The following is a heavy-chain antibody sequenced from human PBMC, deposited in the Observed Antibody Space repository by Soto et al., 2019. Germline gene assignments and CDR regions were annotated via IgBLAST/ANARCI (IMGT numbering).Heavy chain of an antibody. J-gene: IGHJ6*02. D-gene: IGHD5-12*01. CDR1: GFIFSSYG. CDR3: AKDLHSGYDIYYYYYGMDV. CDR2: IWYDGSSN. Sequence: GGSLRLSCAASGFIFSSYGMHWVRQAPGKGLEWVAVIWYDGSSNYYADSVKGRFTISRDNSKNTLYLQMNSLRAEDTAVYYCAKDLHSGYDIYYYYYGMDVWGQGTTVTVSS. V-gene: IGHV3-33*06.